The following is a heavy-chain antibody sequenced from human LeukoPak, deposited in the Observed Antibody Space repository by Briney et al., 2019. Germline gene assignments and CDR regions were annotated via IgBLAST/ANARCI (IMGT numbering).Heavy chain of an antibody. CDR1: GGSISSYY. CDR2: IYYSGRT. V-gene: IGHV4-39*01. J-gene: IGHJ4*02. CDR3: ARQVTVGSFFDY. Sequence: SETLSLTCTVSGGSISSYYWGWIRQPPGKGLEWIGSIYYSGRTYYNPSLKSRVTISVDTSKNQFSLKLSSVTAADTAVYYCARQVTVGSFFDYWGQGTLVTVSS. D-gene: IGHD2-21*02.